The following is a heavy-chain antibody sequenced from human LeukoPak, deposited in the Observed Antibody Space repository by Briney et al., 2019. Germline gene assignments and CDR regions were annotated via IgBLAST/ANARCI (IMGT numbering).Heavy chain of an antibody. CDR1: GASIDGYF. Sequence: SETLSLTCTVSGASIDGYFWSWIRQPPGKGLEWIGFIYSGGDTSYSPSLRSRLTIAVDTSKSQFSLKLYSVTAADTAVYYCARAGGSGWYGKLDPWGQGTLVTVSS. J-gene: IGHJ5*02. V-gene: IGHV4-4*09. D-gene: IGHD6-19*01. CDR3: ARAGGSGWYGKLDP. CDR2: IYSGGDT.